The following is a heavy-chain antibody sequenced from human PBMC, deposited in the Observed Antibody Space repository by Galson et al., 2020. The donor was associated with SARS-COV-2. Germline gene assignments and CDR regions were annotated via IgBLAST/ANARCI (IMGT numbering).Heavy chain of an antibody. CDR2: ISSSSSYI. D-gene: IGHD3-3*01. CDR1: GFTFSSYA. CDR3: ARIRFLEWLSYYYYMDV. Sequence: GESLKISCAASGFTFSSYAMSWVRQAPGKGLEWVSSISSSSSYIYYADSVKGRFTISRDNAKNSLYLQMNSLRAEDTAVYYCARIRFLEWLSYYYYMDVWGKGTTVTVSS. J-gene: IGHJ6*03. V-gene: IGHV3-21*01.